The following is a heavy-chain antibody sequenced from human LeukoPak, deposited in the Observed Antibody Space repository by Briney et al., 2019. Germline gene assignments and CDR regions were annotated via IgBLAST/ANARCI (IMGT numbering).Heavy chain of an antibody. D-gene: IGHD4-17*01. V-gene: IGHV3-21*01. CDR2: ISSGSHNI. CDR3: ARHGDGFYYGMDV. CDR1: GFTFSDYG. Sequence: GGSLRLSCAASGFTFSDYGMHWVRQAPGKGLEWVSSISSGSHNIFYADSVKGRFTISRDNAKNSLYLQMNSLRVEDTAVYYCARHGDGFYYGMDVWGQGTTVTVSS. J-gene: IGHJ6*02.